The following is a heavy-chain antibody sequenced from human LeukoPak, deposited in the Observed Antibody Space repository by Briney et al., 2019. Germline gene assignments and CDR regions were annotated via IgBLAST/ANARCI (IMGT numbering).Heavy chain of an antibody. Sequence: SSQTLSLTCTVSGGSISSGGYYWSWIRQPPGKGLEWIGYIYHSGSTYYNPSLKSRVTISVDRSKNQFSLKLSSVTAADTAVYYCARGGPVVVAYFDYWGQGTLVTVSS. V-gene: IGHV4-30-2*01. J-gene: IGHJ4*02. D-gene: IGHD2-15*01. CDR1: GGSISSGGYY. CDR2: IYHSGST. CDR3: ARGGPVVVAYFDY.